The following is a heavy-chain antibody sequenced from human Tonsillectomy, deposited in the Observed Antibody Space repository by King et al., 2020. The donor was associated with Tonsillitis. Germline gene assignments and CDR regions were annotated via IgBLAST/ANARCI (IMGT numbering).Heavy chain of an antibody. D-gene: IGHD3-22*01. CDR1: GFTFSSYW. CDR3: ARGSEAYYYDSSGTYYFDY. J-gene: IGHJ4*02. Sequence: VQLVESGGGLVQPGGSLRLSCAASGFTFSSYWMSWVRQAPGKGLEWVANIKQDGSEKYYVDSVKGRFTISRDNAKNSLYLQMNSLRAEDTAVYYCARGSEAYYYDSSGTYYFDYWGQGTLFTVSS. CDR2: IKQDGSEK. V-gene: IGHV3-7*03.